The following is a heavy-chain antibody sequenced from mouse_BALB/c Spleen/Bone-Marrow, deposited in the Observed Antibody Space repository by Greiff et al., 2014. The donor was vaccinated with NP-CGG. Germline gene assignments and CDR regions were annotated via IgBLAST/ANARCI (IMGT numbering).Heavy chain of an antibody. J-gene: IGHJ3*01. D-gene: IGHD1-1*01. CDR1: DFNIKDTY. Sequence: VQLQQPGAELVKPGASLKLSCTASDFNIKDTYMHWVKQRPEQGLEWIGRIDPANGITKYDPKFQVKATITADTSSNTTYLQLSSLTSEDTAVYYCATYYYGRSLFAFWGQGTLVTVSA. CDR2: IDPANGIT. V-gene: IGHV14-3*02. CDR3: ATYYYGRSLFAF.